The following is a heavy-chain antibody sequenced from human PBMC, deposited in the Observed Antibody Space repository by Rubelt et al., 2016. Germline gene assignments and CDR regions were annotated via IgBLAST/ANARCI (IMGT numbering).Heavy chain of an antibody. Sequence: QLQLQESGPGLVKPSETLSLTCTVSGGSISSSSYYWGWIRQPPGKGLEWIGSIYYSGSTYYNPSLKSRVTISVDTSKNQFSLRLSSVTAADTAVYYCARGQLSGSYVWLDYWGQGTLVTVSS. CDR2: IYYSGST. D-gene: IGHD1-26*01. CDR3: ARGQLSGSYVWLDY. V-gene: IGHV4-39*01. CDR1: GGSISSSSYY. J-gene: IGHJ4*02.